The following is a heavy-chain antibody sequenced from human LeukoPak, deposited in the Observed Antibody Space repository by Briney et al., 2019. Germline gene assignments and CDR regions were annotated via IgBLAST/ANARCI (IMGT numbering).Heavy chain of an antibody. CDR3: ATLGPDIVVVPAARTGRAFDI. D-gene: IGHD2-2*01. V-gene: IGHV1-18*01. CDR1: GYTFTSYG. J-gene: IGHJ3*02. Sequence: ASVKVSCKASGYTFTSYGISWVRQAPGQGLEWMGWISAYNGNTNYAQKLQGRVTMTTDTSTSTAYMELRSLRSDDTAVYYCATLGPDIVVVPAARTGRAFDIWGQGTMVTVSS. CDR2: ISAYNGNT.